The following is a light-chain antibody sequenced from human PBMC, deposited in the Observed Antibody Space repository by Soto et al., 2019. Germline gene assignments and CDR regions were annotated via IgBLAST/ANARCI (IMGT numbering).Light chain of an antibody. V-gene: IGKV1-39*01. J-gene: IGKJ1*01. CDR3: QQYDSYSLT. CDR1: QSINTL. CDR2: AAS. Sequence: DIQMTQSPSSLSASVGDRVTLTCRASQSINTLLNWYQQKPGKAPQLLIYAASSLRSGVPSRFSGSRSGSDFTLTISSLQPDDFATYYCQQYDSYSLTFGQGTKVEIK.